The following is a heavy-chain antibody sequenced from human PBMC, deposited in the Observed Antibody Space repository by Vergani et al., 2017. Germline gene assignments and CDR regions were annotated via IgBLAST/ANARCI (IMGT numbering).Heavy chain of an antibody. D-gene: IGHD4/OR15-4a*01. Sequence: QVQLQESGPGLVKPSETLSLTCTVSGGSTSSYYWSWIRQPPGKGLEWIGYIYYSGSTNYNPSLKSRVTISVDTSKNQFSLKLSSVTAADTAVYYCARLGAAVDYWGQGTLVTVSS. CDR2: IYYSGST. V-gene: IGHV4-59*01. J-gene: IGHJ4*02. CDR1: GGSTSSYY. CDR3: ARLGAAVDY.